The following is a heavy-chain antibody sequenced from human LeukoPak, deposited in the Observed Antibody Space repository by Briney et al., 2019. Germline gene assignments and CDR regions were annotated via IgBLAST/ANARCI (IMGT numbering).Heavy chain of an antibody. V-gene: IGHV3-11*04. D-gene: IGHD3-3*01. CDR2: ISSSGSTI. CDR3: ARGGPGGRFLEWLSNYYYYYMDV. CDR1: GFTFSSYA. J-gene: IGHJ6*03. Sequence: PGGSLRLSCAASGFTFSSYAMSWIRQAPEKGLEWVSYISSSGSTIYYADSVKGRFTISRDNAKNSLYLQMNSLRAEDTAVYYCARGGPGGRFLEWLSNYYYYYMDVWGKGTTVTVSS.